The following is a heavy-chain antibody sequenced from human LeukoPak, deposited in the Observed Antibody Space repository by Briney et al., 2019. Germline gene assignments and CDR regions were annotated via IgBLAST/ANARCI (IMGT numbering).Heavy chain of an antibody. CDR2: IYYSGST. D-gene: IGHD3-3*01. CDR3: ARQQYYDFWSGYQSPTYFDY. Sequence: SETLSLTCTVSGGSISSYYWSWIRQPPGKGLEWIGYIYYSGSTNYNPSLKSRVTLSVDTSKNQFSLKLSSVTAADTAVYYCARQQYYDFWSGYQSPTYFDYWGQGTLVTVSS. J-gene: IGHJ4*02. V-gene: IGHV4-59*08. CDR1: GGSISSYY.